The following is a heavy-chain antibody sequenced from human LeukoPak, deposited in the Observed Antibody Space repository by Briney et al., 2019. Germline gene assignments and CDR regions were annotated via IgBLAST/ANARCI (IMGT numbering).Heavy chain of an antibody. CDR1: GYTFTSYG. V-gene: IGHV1-18*01. CDR3: ARGDVSSSWYLFDY. CDR2: ISSYNGNT. Sequence: ASVKVSCKASGYTFTSYGINWMRQAPGQGLEWMGWISSYNGNTNYAQKLQGRVTMTTDTSTSTAYMELRSLRSDDTAVYYCARGDVSSSWYLFDYWGQGTLVTVSS. D-gene: IGHD6-13*01. J-gene: IGHJ4*02.